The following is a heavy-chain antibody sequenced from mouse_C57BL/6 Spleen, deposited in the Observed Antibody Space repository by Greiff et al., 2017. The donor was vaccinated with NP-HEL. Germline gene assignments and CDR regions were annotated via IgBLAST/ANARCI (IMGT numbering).Heavy chain of an antibody. CDR3: AREGYYGNSPPND. V-gene: IGHV1-64*01. CDR2: IHPNSGST. Sequence: QVQLQQPGAELVKPGASVKLSCKASGYTFTSYWMHWVKQRPGQGLEWIGMIHPNSGSTNYNEKFKSKATLTVDKSSSTAYMQLSSLTSEDSAVYYCAREGYYGNSPPNDWGQGTTLTVSS. D-gene: IGHD1-1*01. J-gene: IGHJ2*01. CDR1: GYTFTSYW.